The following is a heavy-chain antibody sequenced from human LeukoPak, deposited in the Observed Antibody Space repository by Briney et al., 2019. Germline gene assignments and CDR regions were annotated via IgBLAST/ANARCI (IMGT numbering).Heavy chain of an antibody. V-gene: IGHV3-33*01. D-gene: IGHD3-10*01. J-gene: IGHJ3*01. CDR1: GFTFSDYA. CDR2: IGYDGSNK. Sequence: SLRLSCAASGFTFSDYAMHWVRQAPGKGLEWVAVIGYDGSNKYDADSVKGRFTISRDNSKNMMYLQMNSLRAEDTAVYYCARDRFMVRGVMVGTFDLWGQGTMVTVSS. CDR3: ARDRFMVRGVMVGTFDL.